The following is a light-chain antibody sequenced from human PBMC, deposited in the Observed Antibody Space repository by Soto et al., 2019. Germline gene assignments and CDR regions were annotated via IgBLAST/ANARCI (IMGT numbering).Light chain of an antibody. Sequence: QSALTQPASVSGSPGQSITISCTGTSSDVGTYNLVSWYQHHPGKAPKLMIYEGSKPPSGVSNRFSGSKSGNTASLTISGLQAEDEADYYCCSYAGSSTYVFGTGTKLTVL. V-gene: IGLV2-23*01. CDR2: EGS. CDR1: SSDVGTYNL. CDR3: CSYAGSSTYV. J-gene: IGLJ1*01.